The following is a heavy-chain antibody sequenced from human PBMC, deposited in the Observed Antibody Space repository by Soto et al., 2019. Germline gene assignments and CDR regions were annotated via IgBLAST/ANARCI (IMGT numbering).Heavy chain of an antibody. V-gene: IGHV3-23*01. Sequence: GGSMGLSCAASGFSFSCHSMDWVRQAPGKGLEWVSGISGSGGSTYYADSVKGRFTISRDNSKNTLYLQMNSLRAEDTAVYYCAKDEIQLWSYYYYGMDVWGQGTTVTVSS. CDR1: GFSFSCHS. J-gene: IGHJ6*02. CDR2: ISGSGGST. D-gene: IGHD5-18*01. CDR3: AKDEIQLWSYYYYGMDV.